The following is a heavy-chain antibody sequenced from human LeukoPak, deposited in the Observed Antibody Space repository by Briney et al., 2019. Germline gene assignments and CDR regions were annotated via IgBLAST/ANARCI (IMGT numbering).Heavy chain of an antibody. CDR3: ARDRARFPALTVWNYLPGSYGMDV. Sequence: ASATVSCKASGYTFTSYDINWVRQATGQGLEWMGWMNPNSGNTGYAQKFQGRVTMTRNTSISTAYMELSSLRSGDTAVYYCARDRARFPALTVWNYLPGSYGMDVWGQGTTVTVSS. V-gene: IGHV1-8*01. D-gene: IGHD1-7*01. CDR1: GYTFTSYD. CDR2: MNPNSGNT. J-gene: IGHJ6*02.